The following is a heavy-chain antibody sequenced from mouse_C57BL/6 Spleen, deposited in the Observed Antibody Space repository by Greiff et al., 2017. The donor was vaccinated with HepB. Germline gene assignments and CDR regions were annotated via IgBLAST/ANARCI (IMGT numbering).Heavy chain of an antibody. CDR1: GYTFTDYE. Sequence: QVQLQQSGAELVRPGASVTLSCKASGYTFTDYEMHWVKQTPVHGLEWIGAIDPETGGTAYNQKFKGKAILTADKSSSTAYMELRSLTSEDSAVYYGTRAGTTVVEDWYFDVWGTGTTVTVSS. V-gene: IGHV1-15*01. CDR3: TRAGTTVVEDWYFDV. CDR2: IDPETGGT. J-gene: IGHJ1*03. D-gene: IGHD1-1*01.